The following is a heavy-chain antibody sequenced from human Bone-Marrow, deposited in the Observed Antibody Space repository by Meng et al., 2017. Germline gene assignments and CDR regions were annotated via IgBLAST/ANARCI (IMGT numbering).Heavy chain of an antibody. CDR1: GGSVSSGPYY. CDR3: ARDNMGSIDY. Sequence: QVQLQGPGPGLGRPSETLSLTCTVAGGSVSSGPYYWTWVRQPPGKGLEWIGYKFHDGTTNYNPSLKSRVTMSVDASKKQSSLNLSSVTAADTAVYYCARDNMGSIDYWGQGTLVTVSS. J-gene: IGHJ4*02. CDR2: KFHDGTT. V-gene: IGHV4-61*01. D-gene: IGHD1-26*01.